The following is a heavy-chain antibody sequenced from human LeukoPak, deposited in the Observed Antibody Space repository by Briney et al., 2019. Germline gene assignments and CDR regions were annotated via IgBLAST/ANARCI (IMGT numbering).Heavy chain of an antibody. CDR2: IYYSGST. V-gene: IGHV4-39*07. D-gene: IGHD6-13*01. J-gene: IGHJ6*03. CDR3: ARDRVGQQLVGRNYYYYYMDV. CDR1: GGSISSSSYY. Sequence: PSETLSLTCTVSGGSISSSSYYWGWIRQPPGKGLEWIGSIYYSGSTNYNPSLKSRVTISVDTSKNQFSLKLRSVTAADTAVYYCARDRVGQQLVGRNYYYYYMDVWGKGTTVTISS.